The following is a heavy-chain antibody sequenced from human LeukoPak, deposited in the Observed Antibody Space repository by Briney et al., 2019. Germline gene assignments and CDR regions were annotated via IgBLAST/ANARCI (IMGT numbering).Heavy chain of an antibody. CDR2: IYTSDNT. CDR1: DGSITGYY. J-gene: IGHJ6*03. V-gene: IGHV4-4*07. D-gene: IGHD2-2*01. Sequence: SETLSLTCTVSDGSITGYYWTWIRQPAEKGLEWIGRIYTSDNTIYNPSLRSRVTMSVDTSKNQFSLKLSSVTAADTAVYYCARGFVPAGMARYHYMDVWGKGPTVTVSS. CDR3: ARGFVPAGMARYHYMDV.